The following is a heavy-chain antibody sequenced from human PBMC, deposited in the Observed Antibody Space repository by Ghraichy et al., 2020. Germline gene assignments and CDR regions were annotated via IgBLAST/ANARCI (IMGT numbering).Heavy chain of an antibody. CDR1: GFTFSGSD. Sequence: SCAASGFTFSGSDVQWVRPASGKGLEWVGRLRNEANTYATAYAASVKGRFSISTDDSKITAYLQMDSLRIEDTAVYYCSRTFYGSGSSDVVFDIWGQWTVVTVSS. D-gene: IGHD3-10*01. CDR2: LRNEANTYAT. V-gene: IGHV3-73*01. J-gene: IGHJ3*02. CDR3: SRTFYGSGSSDVVFDI.